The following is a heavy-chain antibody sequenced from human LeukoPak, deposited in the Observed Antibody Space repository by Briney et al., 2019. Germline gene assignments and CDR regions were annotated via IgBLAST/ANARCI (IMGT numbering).Heavy chain of an antibody. CDR2: IYYSGST. D-gene: IGHD3-22*01. Sequence: SETLSLTCTVSGGSIRSSSYYWGWIRQPPGKGLEWIGSIYYSGSTYYNPSLKSRVTISVDTSKNQFSLRLSSVTAADTAVYYCARDHGFTMSDSWGQGTLVTVSS. CDR1: GGSIRSSSYY. V-gene: IGHV4-39*07. CDR3: ARDHGFTMSDS. J-gene: IGHJ5*01.